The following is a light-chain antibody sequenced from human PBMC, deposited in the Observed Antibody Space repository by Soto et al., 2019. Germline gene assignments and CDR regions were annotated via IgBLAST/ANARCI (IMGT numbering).Light chain of an antibody. CDR1: SSDVGGYDF. CDR3: NSYTSSTTPAV. CDR2: DVN. Sequence: QSALTQPASVSGSPGQSIAISCSGTSSDVGGYDFVSWYQQHPGKAPKLIIYDVNNRPSGVSDRLSGSKSGNTASLTISGLQAEDEAVYYCNSYTSSTTPAVFGGGTKLTVL. J-gene: IGLJ2*01. V-gene: IGLV2-14*01.